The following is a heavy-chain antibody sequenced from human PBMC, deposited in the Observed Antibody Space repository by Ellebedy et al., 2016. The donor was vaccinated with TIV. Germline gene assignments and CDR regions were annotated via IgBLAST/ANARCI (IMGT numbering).Heavy chain of an antibody. V-gene: IGHV3-30*01. CDR1: GFTFSSYA. Sequence: PGGSLRLSCAASGFTFSSYAMHWVRQAPGKGLEWVAVISYDGSNKYYADSVKGRFTISRDNSKNTLYLQMNSLRAEDTAVYYCARDKTQGIVGASDYWGQGTLVTVSS. CDR3: ARDKTQGIVGASDY. D-gene: IGHD1-26*01. J-gene: IGHJ4*02. CDR2: ISYDGSNK.